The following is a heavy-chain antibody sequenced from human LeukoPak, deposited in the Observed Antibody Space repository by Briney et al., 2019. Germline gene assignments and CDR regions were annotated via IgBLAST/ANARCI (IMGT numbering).Heavy chain of an antibody. Sequence: SETLSLTCVVSGGSISRNTYNWGWIRQPPGKGLEWVGLIYYTGTTSYNPSLRSRVTISVDTSKSQFSLKLNSVTATDTAVYFCARLVSPVARTLIDYWGQGTLVTVSS. CDR1: GGSISRNTYN. CDR2: IYYTGTT. CDR3: ARLVSPVARTLIDY. D-gene: IGHD2-2*01. J-gene: IGHJ4*02. V-gene: IGHV4-39*01.